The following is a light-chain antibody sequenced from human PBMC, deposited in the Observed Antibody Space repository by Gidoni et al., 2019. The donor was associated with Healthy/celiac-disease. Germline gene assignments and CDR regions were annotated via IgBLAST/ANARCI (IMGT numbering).Light chain of an antibody. CDR2: DVS. V-gene: IGLV2-14*01. Sequence: QSALTQPASVSGSPGQSITISCTGTSSDVGGHNYVSWYQQHPGKAPKLMIHDVSNRPSGVSNRFSGSKSGNTASLTISGLQAEDEADYYCSSYTSSSTLVFGGGTKLTV. J-gene: IGLJ2*01. CDR1: SSDVGGHNY. CDR3: SSYTSSSTLV.